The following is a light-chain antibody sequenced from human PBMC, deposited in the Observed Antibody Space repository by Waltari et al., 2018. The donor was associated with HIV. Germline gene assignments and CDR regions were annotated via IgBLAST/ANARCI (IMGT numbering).Light chain of an antibody. CDR1: SSDVGGYNY. CDR2: EVS. Sequence: QSALTQPASVSGSPGQSITISCTGTSSDVGGYNYVSWYQQHPGKAPKLMIYEVSNRPSGVSNRFSGSKSGNTASLTISGLQAEDEADYYCSSYTSSSTSLFGTGTKVTVL. J-gene: IGLJ1*01. V-gene: IGLV2-14*01. CDR3: SSYTSSSTSL.